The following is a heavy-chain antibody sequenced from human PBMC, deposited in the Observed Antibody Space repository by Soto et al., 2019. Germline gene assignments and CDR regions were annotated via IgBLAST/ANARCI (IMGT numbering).Heavy chain of an antibody. D-gene: IGHD3-22*01. CDR3: ARSTHYYDSSG. CDR1: GGTLSSYA. CDR2: IIPIFGTA. J-gene: IGHJ4*02. Sequence: GASLKVSCKASGGTLSSYAISWVRQAPGQGLEWMGGIIPIFGTANYAQKFQGRVTITADKSTSTAYMELSSLRSEDTAVYYCARSTHYYDSSGWGQGTLVTVSS. V-gene: IGHV1-69*06.